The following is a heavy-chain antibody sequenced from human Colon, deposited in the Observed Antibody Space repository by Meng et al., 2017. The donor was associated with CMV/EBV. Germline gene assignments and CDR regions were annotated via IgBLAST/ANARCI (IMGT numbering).Heavy chain of an antibody. J-gene: IGHJ4*02. CDR1: GFAFSSYA. D-gene: IGHD5-24*01. V-gene: IGHV3-30*04. CDR2: ISYHGSDK. Sequence: GESLKISCAAAGFAFSSYAMHWVRQAPGKGLEWVAVISYHGSDKFYPDSVKGRFTISRDNSKNTLYLQMNSLRAEDTAVYYCASSPPTIHHLNDWGQGTLVTVSS. CDR3: ASSPPTIHHLND.